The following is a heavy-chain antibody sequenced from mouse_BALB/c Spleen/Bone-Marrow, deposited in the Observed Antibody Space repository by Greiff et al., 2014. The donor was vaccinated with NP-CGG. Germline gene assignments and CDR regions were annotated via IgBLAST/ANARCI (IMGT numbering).Heavy chain of an antibody. CDR2: INPSSGYT. J-gene: IGHJ3*01. CDR1: GYTFTSYT. D-gene: IGHD4-1*02. Sequence: VQLQQSGAELARPGASVKMSCKASGYTFTSYTMHWVKQRPGQGLEWIGYINPSSGYTNYNQKFKDKATLTADKSSSTAYMQPSSLTSEDSAVYYCARWANWDGFAYWGQGTLVTVSA. CDR3: ARWANWDGFAY. V-gene: IGHV1-4*01.